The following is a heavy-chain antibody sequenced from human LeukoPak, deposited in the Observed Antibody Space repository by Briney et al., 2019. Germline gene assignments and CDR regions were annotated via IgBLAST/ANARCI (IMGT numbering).Heavy chain of an antibody. V-gene: IGHV3-48*02. J-gene: IGHJ4*02. CDR2: IRSDSSII. D-gene: IGHD6-13*01. Sequence: GGSLRLSCTASGFTFSSYSMNWVRQAPGKGLEWVSNIRSDSSIIYYADSVKGRFTISRDNAKNSLYLQMNSLRDEDTAVYYCARGRSAAGPPHYLDYWGQGTLVTVSS. CDR3: ARGRSAAGPPHYLDY. CDR1: GFTFSSYS.